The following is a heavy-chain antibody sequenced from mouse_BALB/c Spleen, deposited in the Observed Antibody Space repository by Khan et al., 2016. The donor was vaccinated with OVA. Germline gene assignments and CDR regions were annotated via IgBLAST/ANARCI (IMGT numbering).Heavy chain of an antibody. D-gene: IGHD2-10*02. Sequence: EVQLVESGPDLVKPSQSLSLTCTVTGYSITSGYSWHWIRQFPGNLVEWMGYIHNSGNTNYNPSLRNRISISRDTSKNQFFLQLSSVTTEDTATYYWASRYGIYMDYWGQGTSVTVSS. CDR2: IHNSGNT. V-gene: IGHV3-1*02. J-gene: IGHJ4*01. CDR1: GYSITSGYS. CDR3: ASRYGIYMDY.